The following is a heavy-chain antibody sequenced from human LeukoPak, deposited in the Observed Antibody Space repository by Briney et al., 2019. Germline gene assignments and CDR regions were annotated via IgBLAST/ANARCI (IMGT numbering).Heavy chain of an antibody. V-gene: IGHV4-59*01. CDR2: IYYSGST. J-gene: IGHJ4*02. CDR1: GGSISSYY. Sequence: PSETQSLTCTVSGGSISSYYWTWIRQPPGKGLEWIGYIYYSGSTNYNPSLKSRVTISVDTSKNQFSLKLSSVTAADTAVYYCARHNTAMVTDYWGQGTLVTVSS. D-gene: IGHD5-18*01. CDR3: ARHNTAMVTDY.